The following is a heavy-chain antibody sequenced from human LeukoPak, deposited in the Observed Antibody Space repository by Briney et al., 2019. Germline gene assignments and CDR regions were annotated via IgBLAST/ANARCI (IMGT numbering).Heavy chain of an antibody. V-gene: IGHV4-4*02. D-gene: IGHD3-10*01. J-gene: IGHJ4*02. CDR1: GGSISSYY. CDR3: AMNTYYYGSGSYDY. Sequence: SETLSLTCTVSGGSISSYYWSWVRQPPGKGLEWIGEIYHSGSTNYNPSLKSRVTISVDKSKNQFSLKLSSVTAADTAVYYCAMNTYYYGSGSYDYWGQGTLVTVSS. CDR2: IYHSGST.